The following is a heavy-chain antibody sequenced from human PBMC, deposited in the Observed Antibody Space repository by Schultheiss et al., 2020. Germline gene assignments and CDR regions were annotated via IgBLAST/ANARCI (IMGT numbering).Heavy chain of an antibody. CDR3: ARGQYSSSWYDNWFDP. CDR1: GYTFTSYY. CDR2: INPSGGST. V-gene: IGHV1-46*01. Sequence: ASVKVSCKASGYTFTSYYMHWVRQAPGQGLEWMGIINPSGGSTSYAQKFQGRVTMTRDTSTSTVYMELSSLRSEDTAVYYCARGQYSSSWYDNWFDPWGQGTLVTVSS. D-gene: IGHD6-13*01. J-gene: IGHJ5*02.